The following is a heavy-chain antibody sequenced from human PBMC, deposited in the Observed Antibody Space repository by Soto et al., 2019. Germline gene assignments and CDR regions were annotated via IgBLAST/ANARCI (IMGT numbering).Heavy chain of an antibody. CDR2: IYYSGST. Sequence: PSETLSLTCTVSGGSIRSYYWSWIRQPPGKGLEWIGYIYYSGSTNYNPSLKSRVTISVDTSKNQFSLKLSSVTAADTAVYYCARRYSSGFDYWGQGTLVTVS. CDR3: ARRYSSGFDY. V-gene: IGHV4-59*01. J-gene: IGHJ4*02. D-gene: IGHD6-19*01. CDR1: GGSIRSYY.